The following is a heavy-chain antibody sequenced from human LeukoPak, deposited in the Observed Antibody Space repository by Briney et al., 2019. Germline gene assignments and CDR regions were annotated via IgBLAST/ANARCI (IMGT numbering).Heavy chain of an antibody. CDR1: GFTFSSFG. J-gene: IGHJ4*02. V-gene: IGHV3-23*01. D-gene: IGHD6-13*01. CDR3: AKLSPAAGVDY. CDR2: ITASGGGT. Sequence: GGSLRLSCAASGFTFSSFGMGWVRQAPGKGLEWVSRITASGGGTYSADSVKGRFTISRDNSKNMLYLQMNILRAEDTAIYYCAKLSPAAGVDYWGQGTLVTVSS.